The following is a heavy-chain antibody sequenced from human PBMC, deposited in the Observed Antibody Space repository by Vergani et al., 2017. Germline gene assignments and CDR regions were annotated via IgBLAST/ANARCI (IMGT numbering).Heavy chain of an antibody. CDR3: AVAESSTSCINSYCSTPETGSWFDP. V-gene: IGHV1-45*02. J-gene: IGHJ5*02. CDR1: GYTFTYRY. D-gene: IGHD2-2*01. Sequence: QMQLVQSGAEVKKTGSSVKVSCKASGYTFTYRYLHWVRQAPGQALEWMGWITPFNGNTNYAQKFQDRVTITRDRSMSTAYMELSSLRSEDTAMYYCAVAESSTSCINSYCSTPETGSWFDPWGQGTLVTVSS. CDR2: ITPFNGNT.